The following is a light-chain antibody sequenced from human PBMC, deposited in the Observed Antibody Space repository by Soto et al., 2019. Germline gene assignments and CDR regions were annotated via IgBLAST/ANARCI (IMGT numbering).Light chain of an antibody. CDR3: QQTYSAPQT. CDR2: GTS. Sequence: DIQMTQSPSSLSASVGDRVTITCRASQSISTHLNWYRQKVGKAPEPLTYGTSSLQSGVPSSFSGSRSGTDFTLTITSLQPEDFGTYYCQQTYSAPQTFSQGTKVEIK. V-gene: IGKV1-39*01. J-gene: IGKJ1*01. CDR1: QSISTH.